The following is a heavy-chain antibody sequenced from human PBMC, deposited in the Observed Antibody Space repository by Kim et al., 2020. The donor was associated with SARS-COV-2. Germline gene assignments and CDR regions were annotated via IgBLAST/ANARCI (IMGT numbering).Heavy chain of an antibody. CDR3: ANNGMDV. V-gene: IGHV3-72*01. CDR1: GFTFSDHY. Sequence: GGSLRLSCAASGFTFSDHYMGWVRQAPGKGLEWVGRSRNKANSYTTEYAASVKGRFTISRDDSKNSLYLQMNSLKTEDTAVYYCANNGMDVWGQGTTVTV. CDR2: SRNKANSYTT. J-gene: IGHJ6*02.